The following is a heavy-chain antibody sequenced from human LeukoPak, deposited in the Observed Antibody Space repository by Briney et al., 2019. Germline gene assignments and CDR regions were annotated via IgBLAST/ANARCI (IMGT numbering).Heavy chain of an antibody. Sequence: NASETLSLTCTVSGGSISSSSYYWGWIRQPPGKGLEWIGSIYYSGSTYYNPSLKSRVTISVDTSKNQFSLKLSSVTAADTAVYYCARRRYYYGSGSLPYNWFDPWGQGTLVTVSS. CDR3: ARRRYYYGSGSLPYNWFDP. D-gene: IGHD3-10*01. CDR2: IYYSGST. V-gene: IGHV4-39*01. J-gene: IGHJ5*02. CDR1: GGSISSSSYY.